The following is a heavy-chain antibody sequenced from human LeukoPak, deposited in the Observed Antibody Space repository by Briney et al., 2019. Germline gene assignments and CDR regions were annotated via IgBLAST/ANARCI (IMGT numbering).Heavy chain of an antibody. J-gene: IGHJ6*02. CDR2: IYYSGGT. D-gene: IGHD5-18*01. Sequence: SGTLSLTCAVSGGSTRRYNWRWSPQPPGEGLEWIGYIYYSGGTNYNTSLKSRVTTSVDTSKNQFSLKLSSVTAADTAVYYCARDRMRGYSYGLLAANRLYSYGMDVWGQGTTVTVSS. V-gene: IGHV4-59*01. CDR1: GGSTRRYN. CDR3: ARDRMRGYSYGLLAANRLYSYGMDV.